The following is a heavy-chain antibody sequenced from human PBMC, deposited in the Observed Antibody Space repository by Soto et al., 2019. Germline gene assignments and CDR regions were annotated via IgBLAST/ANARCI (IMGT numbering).Heavy chain of an antibody. CDR3: ARQLPVGATSWFDP. Sequence: SETLSLTCIVSGGSISSSSYYWGWIRQPPGKGLEWIGSIYYSGSTYYNPSLKSRVTISLDTSKNQFSLRLTSVTAADTAIYYCARQLPVGATSWFDPWGQGTLVTVSS. D-gene: IGHD1-26*01. J-gene: IGHJ5*02. CDR2: IYYSGST. CDR1: GGSISSSSYY. V-gene: IGHV4-39*01.